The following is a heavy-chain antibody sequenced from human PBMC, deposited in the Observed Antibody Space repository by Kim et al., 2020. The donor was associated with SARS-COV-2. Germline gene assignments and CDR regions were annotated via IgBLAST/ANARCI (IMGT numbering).Heavy chain of an antibody. CDR1: GFTFSSYA. D-gene: IGHD1-26*01. J-gene: IGHJ4*02. CDR2: ISGRGGGT. CDR3: AKDDGRLTDY. Sequence: GGSLRLSCAASGFTFSSYAMSWVRQAPGKGLEWVSTISGRGGGTNYADSVKGRFTISRDNSKTTLYLQMNSLRAEDTAVYYCAKDDGRLTDYWGQGTLVTVSS. V-gene: IGHV3-23*01.